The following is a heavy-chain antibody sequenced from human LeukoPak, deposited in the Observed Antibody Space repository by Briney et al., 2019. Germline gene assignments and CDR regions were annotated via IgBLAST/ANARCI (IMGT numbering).Heavy chain of an antibody. CDR1: GFTFSSYA. CDR2: ISGSGGST. J-gene: IGHJ4*02. Sequence: GGSLRLSCAASGFTFSSYAMSWVRQAPGKGLEWVSAISGSGGSTYYADSMKGRFTISRDNSKNTLYLQMNSLRAEDTAVYYCAKYPGAAVAGDFDYWGQGTLVTVSS. V-gene: IGHV3-23*01. D-gene: IGHD6-19*01. CDR3: AKYPGAAVAGDFDY.